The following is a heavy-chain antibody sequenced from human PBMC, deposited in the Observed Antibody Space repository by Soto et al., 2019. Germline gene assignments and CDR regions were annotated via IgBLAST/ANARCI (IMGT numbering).Heavy chain of an antibody. J-gene: IGHJ6*02. CDR3: GRGPSPRAPAGGTPYYYAMDV. CDR1: GYDFTAYD. V-gene: IGHV1-8*02. Sequence: ASVKVSCKASGYDFTAYDINWVRQASGQGLEWMGWMNPINGATGSARRFQGRVSMTRNTATGTAYLELTSLRSDDSAVYYCGRGPSPRAPAGGTPYYYAMDVWGQGTTVTVSS. CDR2: MNPINGAT. D-gene: IGHD6-13*01.